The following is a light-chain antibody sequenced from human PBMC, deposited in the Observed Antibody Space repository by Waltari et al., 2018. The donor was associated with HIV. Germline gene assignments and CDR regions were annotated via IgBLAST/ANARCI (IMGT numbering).Light chain of an antibody. CDR3: HQSSSLPWT. Sequence: EIFLIQSQDFHSLTPKEKVPITCRARQSIGSSLHWYQQKPDQSPKLLIKYASQSFSGVPSRFSGSGSGTDFTLTINSLEAEDAATYYCHQSSSLPWTFGQGTKVEIK. J-gene: IGKJ1*01. V-gene: IGKV6-21*01. CDR2: YAS. CDR1: QSIGSS.